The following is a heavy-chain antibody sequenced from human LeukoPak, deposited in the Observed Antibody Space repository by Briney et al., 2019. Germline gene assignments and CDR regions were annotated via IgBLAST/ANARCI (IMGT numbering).Heavy chain of an antibody. J-gene: IGHJ4*02. CDR3: ARQDVEYSGSFYFDY. Sequence: ASVKVSCKASGYTFTGYYMHWVRQAPGQGLEWMGWINTNTGNPTYAQGFTGRFVFSLDTSVSTAYLQISSLKAEDTAVYYCARQDVEYSGSFYFDYWGQGTLVTVSS. V-gene: IGHV7-4-1*02. D-gene: IGHD1-26*01. CDR1: GYTFTGYY. CDR2: INTNTGNP.